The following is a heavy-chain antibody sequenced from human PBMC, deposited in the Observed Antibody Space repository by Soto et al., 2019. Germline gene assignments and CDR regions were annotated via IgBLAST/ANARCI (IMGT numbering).Heavy chain of an antibody. CDR3: AYGATVTTSPYCYYMDV. CDR2: INAGNGNT. V-gene: IGHV1-3*01. CDR1: GYTFTSYA. Sequence: QVQLVQSGAEVKKPGASVKVSCKASGYTFTSYAMHWVRQAPGQRLEWMGWINAGNGNTKYSQKFQGRVTITRDTAASTAYMELSSLRSEDTAVYYCAYGATVTTSPYCYYMDVWGKGTTVTVSS. D-gene: IGHD4-17*01. J-gene: IGHJ6*03.